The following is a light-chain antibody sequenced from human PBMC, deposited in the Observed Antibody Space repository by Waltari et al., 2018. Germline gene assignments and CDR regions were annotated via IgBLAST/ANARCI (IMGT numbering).Light chain of an antibody. CDR3: QQSYSSPYT. CDR1: QSIITY. J-gene: IGKJ2*01. CDR2: GAS. Sequence: DIQMTQSPSSLSASVGASVTITCRASQSIITYLNWYQQKPGKAPNLLISGASSLHTGVPSRFSGSGSGTDFTLTISSLQPEDFAIYYCQQSYSSPYTFGQGTKVE. V-gene: IGKV1-39*01.